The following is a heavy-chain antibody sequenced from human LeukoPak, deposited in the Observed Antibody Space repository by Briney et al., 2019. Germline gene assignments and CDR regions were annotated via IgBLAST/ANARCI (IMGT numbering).Heavy chain of an antibody. CDR1: GFTFSSYA. CDR2: ISGSGGST. Sequence: PGGSLRLSCAASGFTFSSYAMSWVRQAPGKGLEWVSAISGSGGSTYYADSVKGRFTISRDNSKNTLYLQMNSLRAEDTAVYYCAKDAVVVVVAAPLYYYYYYMDVWGKGTTVTVSS. D-gene: IGHD2-15*01. V-gene: IGHV3-23*01. J-gene: IGHJ6*03. CDR3: AKDAVVVVVAAPLYYYYYYMDV.